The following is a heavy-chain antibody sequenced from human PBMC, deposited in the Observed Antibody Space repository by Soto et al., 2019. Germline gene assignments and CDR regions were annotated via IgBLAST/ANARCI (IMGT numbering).Heavy chain of an antibody. J-gene: IGHJ4*02. Sequence: PGGSLRLSCAVSGFTFDDNAMHWVRQAPEKGLEWVSGINWKSDIGYADSVKGRFTISRDNAENSLYLQMNSLRAEDTALYYCACTKDGGGRTTFIYWGQGTQVTVSS. CDR1: GFTFDDNA. CDR2: INWKSDI. V-gene: IGHV3-9*01. CDR3: ACTKDGGGRTTFIY. D-gene: IGHD3-16*01.